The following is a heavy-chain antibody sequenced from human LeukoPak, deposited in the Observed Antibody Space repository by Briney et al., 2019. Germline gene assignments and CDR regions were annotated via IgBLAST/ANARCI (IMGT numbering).Heavy chain of an antibody. CDR3: ARTGPRQLIDY. V-gene: IGHV4-59*01. CDR1: GGSISSYY. D-gene: IGHD6-19*01. CDR2: VYYSGST. J-gene: IGHJ4*02. Sequence: ASETLSLTCTVSGGSISSYYWSWIRQPPGKGLEWIGYVYYSGSTNYNPSLKSRVTISVDTSKNQFSLKLTSVTAADTAVYYCARTGPRQLIDYWGQGTLVTVSS.